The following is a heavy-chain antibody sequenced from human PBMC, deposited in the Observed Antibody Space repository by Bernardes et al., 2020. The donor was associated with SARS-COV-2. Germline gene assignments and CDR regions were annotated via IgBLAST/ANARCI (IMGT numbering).Heavy chain of an antibody. Sequence: GALRLSCAASGFPFINYWMNWVRQAPGKGLVWVARISGDGTTTSYADSVRGRFTISRDNSKNTLYLQMNSLRAEDTAVYYCARDSMALRFLEWLLDYWGQGTLVTVSS. CDR2: ISGDGTTT. D-gene: IGHD3-3*01. V-gene: IGHV3-74*01. CDR3: ARDSMALRFLEWLLDY. CDR1: GFPFINYW. J-gene: IGHJ4*02.